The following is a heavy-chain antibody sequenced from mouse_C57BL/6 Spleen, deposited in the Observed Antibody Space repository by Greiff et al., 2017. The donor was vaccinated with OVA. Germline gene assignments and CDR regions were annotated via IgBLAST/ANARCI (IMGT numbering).Heavy chain of an antibody. D-gene: IGHD1-1*01. CDR2: ISSGSSNI. V-gene: IGHV5-17*01. Sequence: EVKLMESGGGLVKPGGSLKLSCAASGFTFSDYGMHWVRQAPEKGLEWVAYISSGSSNIYYADTVKGRFTISRDNAKNTLFLQMTSQRYENTTMYCCARRGGSSPAWFAYWGQGTLVTVSA. J-gene: IGHJ3*01. CDR3: ARRGGSSPAWFAY. CDR1: GFTFSDYG.